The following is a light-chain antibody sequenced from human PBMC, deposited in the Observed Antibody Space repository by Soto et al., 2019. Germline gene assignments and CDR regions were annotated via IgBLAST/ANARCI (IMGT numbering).Light chain of an antibody. CDR2: AAS. J-gene: IGKJ2*02. CDR1: QSISSY. CDR3: QQSYSTLPWT. Sequence: DIPMTQSPSSLSASVGDRVTITCRASQSISSYLSWYQQKPGKAPKLLIFAASSLQSGVPSRFSGSGSGTDFTLTISSLQPEDFATYYCQQSYSTLPWTFGQGTKLEIK. V-gene: IGKV1-39*01.